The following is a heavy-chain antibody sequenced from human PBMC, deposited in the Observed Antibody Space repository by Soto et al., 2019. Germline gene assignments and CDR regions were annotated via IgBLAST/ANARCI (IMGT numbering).Heavy chain of an antibody. CDR3: ARESEDLTSNFDY. CDR1: GFTFTRYS. CDR2: ISSTTNYI. V-gene: IGHV3-21*06. J-gene: IGHJ4*02. Sequence: GGTLRLSCAASGFTFTRYSMNWVRQAPGKGLEWVSSISSTTNYIYYGDSMKGRFTISRDNAKNSLYLEMNSLRAKDTAVYYCARESEDLTSNFDYWGQGTLVTVSS.